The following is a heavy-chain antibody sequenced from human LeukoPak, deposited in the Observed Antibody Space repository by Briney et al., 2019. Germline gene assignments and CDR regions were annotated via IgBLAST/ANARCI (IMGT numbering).Heavy chain of an antibody. CDR1: GGSISSYY. CDR3: ARNVGGYCGSSSCYSFDV. J-gene: IGHJ3*01. V-gene: IGHV4-59*08. CDR2: IYYSGST. D-gene: IGHD2-2*02. Sequence: SETLSLTCTVSGGSISSYYSSWIRQPPGKGLEWIGYIYYSGSTYYNPSLKSRVTISVDTSKNQFSLKLSSVTAADTAVYYCARNVGGYCGSSSCYSFDVWGQGTMVTVSS.